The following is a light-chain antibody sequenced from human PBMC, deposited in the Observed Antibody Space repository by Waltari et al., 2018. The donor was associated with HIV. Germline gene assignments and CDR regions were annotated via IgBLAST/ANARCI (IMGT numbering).Light chain of an antibody. CDR2: EVS. Sequence: QSALTQPASVSGSPGQSITISCTGTSSDIGGYKYVSWYQQQPVKAPKIMISEVSNRPPGVSMRFSGSKSGNTASLTISGLQAEDEADYYCSSYTTSSTWVFGGGTKLTVL. CDR3: SSYTTSSTWV. J-gene: IGLJ3*02. V-gene: IGLV2-14*01. CDR1: SSDIGGYKY.